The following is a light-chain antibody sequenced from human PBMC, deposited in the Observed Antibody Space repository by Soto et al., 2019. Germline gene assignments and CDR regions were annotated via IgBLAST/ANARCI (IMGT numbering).Light chain of an antibody. CDR1: SSDVGGYNL. V-gene: IGLV2-23*01. J-gene: IGLJ2*01. Sequence: QSVLTQPASVSGSPGQSITISCTGTSSDVGGYNLVSWYQQYPGKAPKLIIYEGSKRPSGVSNRLSGSKSGNTASLTISGLQAEDEADYYCGSFAGVSTVVFGGGTKLTVL. CDR3: GSFAGVSTVV. CDR2: EGS.